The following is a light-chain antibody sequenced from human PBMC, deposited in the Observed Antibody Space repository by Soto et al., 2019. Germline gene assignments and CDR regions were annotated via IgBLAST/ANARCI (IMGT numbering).Light chain of an antibody. CDR2: AAS. Sequence: DIQMTQSPSSLSASVGDRVTITCRASQGIANHLAWYQQKPGKAPNLLIYAASTLQSGVPSQFSGSGFGTDFTLTISSLQPEDVATYYCHKYKSAPYTFGPGTKVDI. CDR1: QGIANH. V-gene: IGKV1-27*01. J-gene: IGKJ3*01. CDR3: HKYKSAPYT.